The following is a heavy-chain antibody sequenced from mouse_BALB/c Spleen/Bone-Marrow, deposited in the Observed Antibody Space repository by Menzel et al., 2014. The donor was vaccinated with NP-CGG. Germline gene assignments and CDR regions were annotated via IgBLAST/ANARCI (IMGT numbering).Heavy chain of an antibody. J-gene: IGHJ2*01. CDR1: GYAFSVYR. CDR3: ARGGISVDY. V-gene: IGHV1-80*01. Sequence: VQLQQSGAELVRPGSSVKISCKASGYAFSVYRMNWVKQRPGQGLEWIGQIYPGDGDTNYNGKFKGRATLTADKSSNTAYMQLSSLTAEDSAVYFCARGGISVDYWGQGTTLTVSS. CDR2: IYPGDGDT.